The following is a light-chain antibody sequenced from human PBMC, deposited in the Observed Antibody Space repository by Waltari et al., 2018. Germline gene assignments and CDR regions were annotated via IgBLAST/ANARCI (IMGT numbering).Light chain of an antibody. V-gene: IGKV1-39*01. CDR2: AAS. CDR1: QSISSY. Sequence: DIQMTQSQSSLSASVGDRVTLTCRASQSISSYLNWYQQKPGKAPKLLIYAASSLQSGVPSRFSGSGSGTHFTLTISSLQPEDFATYYCQQGYIAPWTFGQGTKVEIK. J-gene: IGKJ1*01. CDR3: QQGYIAPWT.